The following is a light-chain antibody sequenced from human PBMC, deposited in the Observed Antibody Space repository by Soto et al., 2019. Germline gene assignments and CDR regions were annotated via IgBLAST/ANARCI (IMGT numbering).Light chain of an antibody. V-gene: IGLV3-21*04. CDR3: QVWDRTSDHPGP. J-gene: IGLJ2*01. CDR1: NIGSKS. CDR2: YDS. Sequence: SYELTQTPSVSVAPGKTARITCGGDNIGSKSVHWYQKKPGQAPVLVIYYDSDRPSGIPERFSGSNSGNTATLAISRVEAGDAADYYCQVWDRTSDHPGPFGGGTKVTVL.